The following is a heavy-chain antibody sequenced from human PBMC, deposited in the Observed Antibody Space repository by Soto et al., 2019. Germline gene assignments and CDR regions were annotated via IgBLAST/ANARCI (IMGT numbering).Heavy chain of an antibody. J-gene: IGHJ6*02. CDR2: INPNSGGT. D-gene: IGHD6-6*01. V-gene: IGHV1-2*04. Sequence: QVQLVQSGAEVKKPGASVKVSCKASGYTFTGYYMHWVRQAPGQGLEWMGWINPNSGGTNYAQKFQCWVTMTRDTSISTAYMELSRLRSDDTAVYYCAREKVAARPYYYYYGMDVWGQGTTVTVSS. CDR1: GYTFTGYY. CDR3: AREKVAARPYYYYYGMDV.